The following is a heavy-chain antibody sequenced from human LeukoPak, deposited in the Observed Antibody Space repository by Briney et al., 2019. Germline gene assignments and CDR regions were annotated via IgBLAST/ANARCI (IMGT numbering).Heavy chain of an antibody. CDR2: IEQDGSEK. Sequence: GGSLRLSCAASGFTFSSYYMSWVRQAPGKGLEWVANIEQDGSEKYYVDSVKGRFTISRDNAKNSLYLQMNSLRAEDTAVYYCAELGITMIGSVWGKGTTVTISP. CDR1: GFTFSSYY. D-gene: IGHD3-10*02. J-gene: IGHJ6*04. CDR3: AELGITMIGSV. V-gene: IGHV3-7*01.